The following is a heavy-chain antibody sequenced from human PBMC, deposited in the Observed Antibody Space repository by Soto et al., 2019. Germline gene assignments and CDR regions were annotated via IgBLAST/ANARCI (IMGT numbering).Heavy chain of an antibody. V-gene: IGHV4-39*01. CDR2: IYYSGST. D-gene: IGHD3-3*01. J-gene: IGHJ5*02. CDR1: GGSISSSSYY. Sequence: SETLSLTCTVSGGSISSSSYYWGWIRQPPEKGLEWIGSIYYSGSTYYNPSLKSRVTISVDTSKNQFSLKLSSVTAADTAVYYCARATYYDFWSGYSKTNWFDPWGQGTLVTVSS. CDR3: ARATYYDFWSGYSKTNWFDP.